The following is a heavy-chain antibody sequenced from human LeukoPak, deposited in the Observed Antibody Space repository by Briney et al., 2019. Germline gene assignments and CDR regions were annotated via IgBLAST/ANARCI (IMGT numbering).Heavy chain of an antibody. CDR3: ATDLGYYDSRRDY. D-gene: IGHD3-22*01. CDR1: GYTLTELS. V-gene: IGHV1-24*01. CDR2: FDPEDGET. Sequence: ASVKVSCTVSGYTLTELSMHWVRQAPGKGLEWMGGFDPEDGETIYAQKFQGRVTMTEDTSTDTAYMELSSLRSEDTAVYYCATDLGYYDSRRDYWGQGTLVTVSS. J-gene: IGHJ4*02.